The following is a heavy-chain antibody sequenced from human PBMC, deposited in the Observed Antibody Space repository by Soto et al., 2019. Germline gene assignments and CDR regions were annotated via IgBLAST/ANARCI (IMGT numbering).Heavy chain of an antibody. D-gene: IGHD1-26*01. Sequence: EVQLVESGGGLVRPGRSLRLSCEASGLTLGDYAMSWFRQAPGKGLEWVGFIKTKTYGATTEYAASVKGRFTISRDDSKGIAYLQMNSLKTEDTAVYYCTRVGKWELHRFGSDYWGQGTPVTVSS. CDR2: IKTKTYGATT. V-gene: IGHV3-49*05. CDR1: GLTLGDYA. J-gene: IGHJ4*02. CDR3: TRVGKWELHRFGSDY.